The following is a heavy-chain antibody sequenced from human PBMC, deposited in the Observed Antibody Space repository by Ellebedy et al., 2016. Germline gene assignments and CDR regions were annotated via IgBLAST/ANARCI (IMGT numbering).Heavy chain of an antibody. CDR3: ARDHRYGSGSSNRYYYYMDV. CDR2: ISYDGSNK. Sequence: GGSLRLSXAASGFTFSSYAMHWVRQAPGKGLEWVAVISYDGSNKYYADSVKGRFTISRDNSKNTLYLQMNSLRAEDTAVYYCARDHRYGSGSSNRYYYYMDVWGKGTTVTVSS. CDR1: GFTFSSYA. D-gene: IGHD3-10*01. V-gene: IGHV3-30-3*01. J-gene: IGHJ6*03.